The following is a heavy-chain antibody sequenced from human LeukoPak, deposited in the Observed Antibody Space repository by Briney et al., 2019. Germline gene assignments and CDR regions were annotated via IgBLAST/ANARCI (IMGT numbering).Heavy chain of an antibody. V-gene: IGHV3-23*01. J-gene: IGHJ4*02. Sequence: GGSLRLSCAASGFTFSSYAMSWVRQAPGKGLEWVSAISGSGGSTYYADSVKGRFTISRHNSKNTLYLQMNSLRAEDTAVYYCARDEGDYGDNRPHWGQGTLVTVSS. CDR2: ISGSGGST. D-gene: IGHD4-17*01. CDR3: ARDEGDYGDNRPH. CDR1: GFTFSSYA.